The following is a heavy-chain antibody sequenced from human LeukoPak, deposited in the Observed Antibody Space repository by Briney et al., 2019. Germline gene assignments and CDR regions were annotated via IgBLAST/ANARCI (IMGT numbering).Heavy chain of an antibody. CDR1: GFTFSSYS. CDR3: ARSYPYSSSPYYMDV. Sequence: GGSLRLSCAASGFTFSSYSMNWVRQAPGKGLEWVSYISSSSSTIYYADSVKGRFTISRDNAKNSLYLQMNSLRAEDTAVYYCARSYPYSSSPYYMDVWGKGTTVTVSS. J-gene: IGHJ6*03. CDR2: ISSSSSTI. V-gene: IGHV3-48*01. D-gene: IGHD6-6*01.